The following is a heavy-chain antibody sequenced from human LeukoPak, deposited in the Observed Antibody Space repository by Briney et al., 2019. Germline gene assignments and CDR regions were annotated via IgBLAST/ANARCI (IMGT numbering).Heavy chain of an antibody. D-gene: IGHD2-2*02. V-gene: IGHV3-21*01. J-gene: IGHJ4*02. CDR3: ARGQWDIVVVPAAISLDY. Sequence: GGSLRLSCAASGFTFSSYSMNWVRQAPGKGREWVSSISSSSSYIYYADSMKGRFTISRDNAKDSMYLQMNSLRAEDTAVYYCARGQWDIVVVPAAISLDYWGQGTLVTVSS. CDR2: ISSSSSYI. CDR1: GFTFSSYS.